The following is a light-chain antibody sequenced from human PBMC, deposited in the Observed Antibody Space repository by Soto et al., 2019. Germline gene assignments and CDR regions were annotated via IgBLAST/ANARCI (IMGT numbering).Light chain of an antibody. Sequence: EVVLTQSPGTLSLSPGERATLSCRASQSVSNNYLAWYQQKPGQAPRLLLYGASSRATGIPDRFSGSGSGTDFTLTISRLEPEDFAVYYCQHYGSSPRWTFGQGTKVEIK. CDR3: QHYGSSPRWT. J-gene: IGKJ1*01. CDR1: QSVSNNY. CDR2: GAS. V-gene: IGKV3-20*01.